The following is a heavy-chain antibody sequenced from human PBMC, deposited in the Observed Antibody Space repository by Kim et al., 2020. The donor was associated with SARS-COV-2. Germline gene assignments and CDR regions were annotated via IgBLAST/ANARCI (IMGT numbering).Heavy chain of an antibody. J-gene: IGHJ4*02. CDR1: GFTFSNYA. V-gene: IGHV3-23*01. CDR2: ISGNGDTT. CDR3: AKARDSNGLLEY. Sequence: GGSLRLSCVASGFTFSNYAMSWVRQASGKGLEWVSPISGNGDTTYYTDSVKGRFTISRDNSKNTLYLQMNSLRAEDTAVYYCAKARDSNGLLEYWGQGTLVTVSS. D-gene: IGHD3-22*01.